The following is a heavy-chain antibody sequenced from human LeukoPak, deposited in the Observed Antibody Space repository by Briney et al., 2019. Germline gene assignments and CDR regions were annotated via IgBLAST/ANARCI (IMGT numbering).Heavy chain of an antibody. Sequence: GASVKVSCKASGYTFTSYAMHWVRQAPGQRLEWMGWINAGNGNTKYSQKFQGRVTITRDTSASTAYMELSSLRSEDTAVYYCARVRYYGSGSYYNGMYYFDYWGQGTLVAVSS. CDR2: INAGNGNT. V-gene: IGHV1-3*01. CDR1: GYTFTSYA. CDR3: ARVRYYGSGSYYNGMYYFDY. J-gene: IGHJ4*02. D-gene: IGHD3-10*01.